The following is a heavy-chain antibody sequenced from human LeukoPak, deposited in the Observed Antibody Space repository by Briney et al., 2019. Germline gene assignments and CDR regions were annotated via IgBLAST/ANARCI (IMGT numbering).Heavy chain of an antibody. CDR1: GFTFSSYG. CDR2: ISYDGSNK. D-gene: IGHD5-12*01. J-gene: IGHJ4*02. CDR3: AKGHRSGYDFKDY. Sequence: GGSLRLSCAASGFTFSSYGMSWVRQAPGKGLEWVAVISYDGSNKYYADSVKGRFTISRDNSKNTLYLQMNSLRAEDTAVYYCAKGHRSGYDFKDYWGQGTLVTVSS. V-gene: IGHV3-30*18.